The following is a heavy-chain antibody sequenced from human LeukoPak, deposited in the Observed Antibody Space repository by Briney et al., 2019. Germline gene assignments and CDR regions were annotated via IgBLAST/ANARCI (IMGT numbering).Heavy chain of an antibody. V-gene: IGHV1-46*01. Sequence: ASVKVSCRASGYTFTSYYMHWVRQAPGQGLEWMGIINPSGGSTSYAQKFQGRVTMTRDTSTSTVYMELSSLRSEDTAVYYCAVVPAANHAFDIWGQGTMVTVSS. CDR2: INPSGGST. CDR3: AVVPAANHAFDI. J-gene: IGHJ3*02. CDR1: GYTFTSYY. D-gene: IGHD2-2*01.